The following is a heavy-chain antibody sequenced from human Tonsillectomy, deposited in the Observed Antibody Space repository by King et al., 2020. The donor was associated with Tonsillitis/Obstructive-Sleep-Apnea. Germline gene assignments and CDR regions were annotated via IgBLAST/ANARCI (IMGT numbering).Heavy chain of an antibody. CDR1: VYTFTSYY. CDR2: INPRGGST. D-gene: IGHD6-6*01. CDR3: ARTGPYSSSSRFDY. V-gene: IGHV1-46*01. J-gene: IGHJ4*02. Sequence: QLVQAGAEVKKPGASGKVSCKASVYTFTSYYMHWVRQAPGQGLEWVGMINPRGGSTSYAQKVQGRVTMTRGTSTSAVYMELSGLTSEETAVYYCARTGPYSSSSRFDYWGQGTLVTVSS.